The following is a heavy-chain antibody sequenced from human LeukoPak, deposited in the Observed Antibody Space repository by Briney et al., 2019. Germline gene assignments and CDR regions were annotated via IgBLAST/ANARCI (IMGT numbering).Heavy chain of an antibody. Sequence: QAGGSLRLSCAASGFTFSSYGMHWVRQAPGKGLEWVAFIRYDGSNKYYADSVKGRFTISRDNSKNTLYLQMNSLRAEDTAVYYCAKAALRATPLPFDYWGQGTLVTVSS. CDR1: GFTFSSYG. D-gene: IGHD4-17*01. J-gene: IGHJ4*02. CDR2: IRYDGSNK. V-gene: IGHV3-30*02. CDR3: AKAALRATPLPFDY.